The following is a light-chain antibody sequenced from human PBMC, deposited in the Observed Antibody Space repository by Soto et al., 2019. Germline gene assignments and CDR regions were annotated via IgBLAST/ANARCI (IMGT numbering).Light chain of an antibody. V-gene: IGKV3-15*01. CDR3: HQYDKWPPIT. J-gene: IGKJ5*01. CDR1: QSVRSH. Sequence: EVVLTQSPDTPSLPPGERATLSCRASQSVRSHLAWYQQKPGQAPRLLIYDASTRATDIPTRFSGSGSGTEFTLTISSLQSEDFAVYYCHQYDKWPPITFGQGTRLEI. CDR2: DAS.